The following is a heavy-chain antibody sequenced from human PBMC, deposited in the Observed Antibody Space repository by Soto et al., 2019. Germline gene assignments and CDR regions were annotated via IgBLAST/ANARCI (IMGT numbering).Heavy chain of an antibody. J-gene: IGHJ4*02. CDR1: GVSISGSRYY. CDR3: ATSQKGYNWNYFDH. D-gene: IGHD1-20*01. CDR2: IYYSGST. Sequence: SETLSLTCTVSGVSISGSRYYWGWIRPPPGRGLEWIGNIYYSGSTNYNPSLKSRVTISVDTSRNQFSLKLSSVTAADTAVYYCATSQKGYNWNYFDHWGQGALVTVSS. V-gene: IGHV4-39*07.